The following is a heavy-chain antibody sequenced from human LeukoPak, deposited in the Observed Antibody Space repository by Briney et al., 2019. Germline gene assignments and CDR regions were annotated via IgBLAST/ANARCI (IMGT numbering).Heavy chain of an antibody. Sequence: PGGSLRLSCAASGFTFSTYWMHWVRQAPGKGLVWDARIKGDGSYTIYADSVKSRFTISRDNSKNTLYLQTSSLRAEDTAVYYCARASTTVPNLLDHWGRGTLVTVSS. D-gene: IGHD4-17*01. CDR1: GFTFSTYW. V-gene: IGHV3-74*01. CDR3: ARASTTVPNLLDH. J-gene: IGHJ4*02. CDR2: IKGDGSYT.